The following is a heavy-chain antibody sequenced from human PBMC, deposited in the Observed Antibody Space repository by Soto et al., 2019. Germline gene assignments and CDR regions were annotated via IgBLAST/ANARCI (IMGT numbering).Heavy chain of an antibody. CDR2: MNPNSGNT. D-gene: IGHD2-8*01. V-gene: IGHV1-8*01. Sequence: QVQLVQSGAEVKKPGASVKVSCKASGYTFTSYDINWVRQATGQGLEWVGWMNPNSGNTGYARKFQGRVTMTRSTSINPAYTELSSLRPEDTPVYYWARTYGDFDFWGQGTLVTVSP. CDR1: GYTFTSYD. J-gene: IGHJ4*02. CDR3: ARTYGDFDF.